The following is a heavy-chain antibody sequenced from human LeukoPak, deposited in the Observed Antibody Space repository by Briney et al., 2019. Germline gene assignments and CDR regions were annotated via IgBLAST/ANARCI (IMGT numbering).Heavy chain of an antibody. CDR1: GFTFDDYA. CDR2: ISWNSGSI. D-gene: IGHD1-26*01. J-gene: IGHJ4*02. Sequence: PGRSLRLSCAASGFTFDDYAMHWVRQAPGKGLEWVSGISWNSGSIGYADSVKGRFTISRDNAKNSLYLQMNSLRAEDMALYYCAKCGSYGDYFDYWGQGTLVTVPS. V-gene: IGHV3-9*03. CDR3: AKCGSYGDYFDY.